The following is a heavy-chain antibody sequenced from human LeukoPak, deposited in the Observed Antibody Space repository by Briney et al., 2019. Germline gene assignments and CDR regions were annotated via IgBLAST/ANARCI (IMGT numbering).Heavy chain of an antibody. CDR1: GFTFSSYG. CDR3: VRGRFGELLLYYFEY. V-gene: IGHV3-33*01. CDR2: IWYDGSNK. D-gene: IGHD3-10*01. J-gene: IGHJ4*02. Sequence: GGSLRLSCAASGFTFSSYGMHWVRQAPGKGLEWVAVIWYDGSNKYYADSVKGRFTISRDNSKNTLYLQMNSLRAEDTAVYYCVRGRFGELLLYYFEYWGQGTLVTVSS.